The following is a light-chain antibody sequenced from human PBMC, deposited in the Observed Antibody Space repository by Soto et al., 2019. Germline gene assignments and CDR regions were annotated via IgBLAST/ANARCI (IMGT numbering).Light chain of an antibody. Sequence: QAVVTQPPSVSGAPGQRVTISCTGSSSNIGANYDVHWYQHLPGTAPKLLISGDSNRPSGVPDRFSVSKSGTSASLGITGLQAEDEADYYCQSYDSSLRGWVFGGGTKVTVL. V-gene: IGLV1-40*01. J-gene: IGLJ3*02. CDR3: QSYDSSLRGWV. CDR2: GDS. CDR1: SSNIGANYD.